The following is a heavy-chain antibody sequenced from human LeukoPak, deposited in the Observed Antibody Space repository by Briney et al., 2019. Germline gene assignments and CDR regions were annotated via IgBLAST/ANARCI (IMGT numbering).Heavy chain of an antibody. CDR2: IYYSGST. D-gene: IGHD3-3*01. CDR1: GGSISSGGYY. Sequence: SQTLSLTCTVSGGSISSGGYYWSWIRQHPGKGLEWIGYIYYSGSTYYNPSLKSRVTISVDTSKNQFSLKLSSVTAADTAVYYCARGVAYYDFWSGYSTGNWFDPWGQGTLVTVSS. J-gene: IGHJ5*02. CDR3: ARGVAYYDFWSGYSTGNWFDP. V-gene: IGHV4-31*03.